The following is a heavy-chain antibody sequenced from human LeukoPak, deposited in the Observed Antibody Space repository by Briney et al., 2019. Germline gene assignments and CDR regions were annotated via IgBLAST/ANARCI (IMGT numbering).Heavy chain of an antibody. CDR3: ARSSYSSSSSV. V-gene: IGHV3-7*03. D-gene: IGHD6-6*01. CDR2: INSDGSEG. Sequence: GGSLRLSCAVSGFTFSGFWMSWSRQAPGKGLEWVASINSDGSEGYYTDVVKGRFTISRDNAKNSLYLQINSLRAEDTAVYYCARSSYSSSSSVWGQGTMVTVSS. J-gene: IGHJ3*01. CDR1: GFTFSGFW.